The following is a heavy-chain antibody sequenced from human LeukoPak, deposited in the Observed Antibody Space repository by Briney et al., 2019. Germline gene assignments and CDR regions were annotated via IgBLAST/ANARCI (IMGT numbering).Heavy chain of an antibody. V-gene: IGHV3-48*01. Sequence: GGSLRLSCAASGFTFSSYSMNWVRQAPGKGLEWVSYISSSSSTIYYADSVKGRFTISRDNAKNSLYLQMNSLRAEDTAVYYCASRGGVAAAGTLYYYYGMDVWGQGTTVTVSS. CDR1: GFTFSSYS. J-gene: IGHJ6*02. CDR3: ASRGGVAAAGTLYYYYGMDV. D-gene: IGHD6-13*01. CDR2: ISSSSSTI.